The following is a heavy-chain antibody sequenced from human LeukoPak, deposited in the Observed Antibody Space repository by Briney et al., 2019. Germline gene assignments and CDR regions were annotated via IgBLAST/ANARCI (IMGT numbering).Heavy chain of an antibody. CDR1: GFTFSSYA. J-gene: IGHJ4*02. CDR3: AKDLIFGVVTPFDY. Sequence: QSGGSLRLSCAASGFTFSSYAMSWVRQAPGKGLEWVSAISGSGGSTYYADSVKGRFTISRDNSKNTLYLQMNSLRAKDTAVYYCAKDLIFGVVTPFDYWGQGTLVTVSS. V-gene: IGHV3-23*01. D-gene: IGHD3-3*02. CDR2: ISGSGGST.